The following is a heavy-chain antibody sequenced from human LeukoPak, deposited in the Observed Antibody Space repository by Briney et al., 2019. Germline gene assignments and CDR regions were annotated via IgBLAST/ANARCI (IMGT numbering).Heavy chain of an antibody. J-gene: IGHJ6*03. CDR2: INHSGST. Sequence: SETLSLTCAVYGGSFSGYYWSWIRQPPGKGLEWIGEINHSGSTNYNPSLKSRVTISVDTSKNQFSLKLSSVTAADTAVYYCARHAYSSGGYYYYYYMDVWGKGATVTISS. V-gene: IGHV4-34*01. CDR3: ARHAYSSGGYYYYYYMDV. CDR1: GGSFSGYY. D-gene: IGHD6-25*01.